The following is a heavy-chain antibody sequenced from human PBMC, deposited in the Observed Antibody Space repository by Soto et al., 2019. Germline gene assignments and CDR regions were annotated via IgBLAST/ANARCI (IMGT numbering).Heavy chain of an antibody. Sequence: LSLTCAVSGGSFTSNNWWTWVRQPPGQGLEWIGEIYRTGSTNYNPSLKSRVTISLDKSENQFSPKVTSLTAADTAVYYCASRDPGTSVDYWGQGTLVTVSS. CDR2: IYRTGST. CDR3: ASRDPGTSVDY. V-gene: IGHV4-4*02. D-gene: IGHD1-7*01. CDR1: GGSFTSNNW. J-gene: IGHJ4*02.